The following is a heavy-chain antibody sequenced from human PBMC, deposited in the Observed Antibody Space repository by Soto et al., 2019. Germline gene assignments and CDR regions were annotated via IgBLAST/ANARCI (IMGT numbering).Heavy chain of an antibody. V-gene: IGHV1-18*01. Sequence: QVHLVQSGAEVKKPGASVKVSCKGSGYAFTTYGITWVRQAPGQGLEWMGWISAHNGNTSYHQKLQGMVTVTRDTSTSTAYMELRSLRSDDTAVNYCARGRYGDYWGQGPLVTVSS. CDR3: ARGRYGDY. CDR2: ISAHNGNT. D-gene: IGHD1-1*01. J-gene: IGHJ4*02. CDR1: GYAFTTYG.